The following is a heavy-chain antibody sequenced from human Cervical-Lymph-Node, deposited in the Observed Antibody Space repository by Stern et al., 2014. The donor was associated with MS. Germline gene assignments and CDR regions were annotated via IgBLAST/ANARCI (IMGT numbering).Heavy chain of an antibody. J-gene: IGHJ4*02. CDR1: GYTFTGYY. D-gene: IGHD7-27*01. Sequence: QVQLVQSGAEVRKPGASVKVSCKASGYTFTGYYMHWVRQAPGQGLEWMGRINPNTGGTNYAQKFQGRVTMTRDTSISTAYMELSRLTSDDTAVYYYARELASETGSYLDYWGQGTLVTVSS. V-gene: IGHV1-2*06. CDR3: ARELASETGSYLDY. CDR2: INPNTGGT.